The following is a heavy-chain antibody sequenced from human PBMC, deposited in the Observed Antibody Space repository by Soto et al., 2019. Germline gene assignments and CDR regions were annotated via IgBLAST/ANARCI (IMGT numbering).Heavy chain of an antibody. CDR3: ARDDTWMPHYYYGMDV. V-gene: IGHV3-48*02. D-gene: IGHD5-12*01. CDR1: GFTFSSYS. Sequence: GGSLRLSCAASGFTFSSYSMNWVRQAPGKGLEWVSYISSSSSTIYYADSVKGRFTISRDNAKNSLYLQMNSLRDEDTAVYYCARDDTWMPHYYYGMDVWGQGTTVTVSS. CDR2: ISSSSSTI. J-gene: IGHJ6*02.